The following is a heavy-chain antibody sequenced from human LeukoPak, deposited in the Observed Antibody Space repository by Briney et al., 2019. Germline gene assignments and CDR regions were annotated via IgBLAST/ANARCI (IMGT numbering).Heavy chain of an antibody. J-gene: IGHJ1*01. V-gene: IGHV3-30*04. CDR2: ISYDGSNK. Sequence: GGSLRLSCSASGFTFSNYAMHWVRQAPGKGPEWVAVISYDGSNKYYADSVEGRFTISRDSAWNTLYLQMNSLRAEDTAVYYCARGSGVSGTYGSYFQHWGQGTPVNVSP. D-gene: IGHD3-10*01. CDR3: ARGSGVSGTYGSYFQH. CDR1: GFTFSNYA.